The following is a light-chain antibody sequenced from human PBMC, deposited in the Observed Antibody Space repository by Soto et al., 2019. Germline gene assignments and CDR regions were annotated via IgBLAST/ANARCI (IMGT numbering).Light chain of an antibody. Sequence: EIVLSQSPATLSLSPGESATLSCRASQSVSVYLAWYQQKPGQAPRLLIYDASNRAAGVPAGFSGSGSGTDFTLTISSLEPEDFAVYYCQQRSDWLITFGQGTRLEIK. J-gene: IGKJ5*01. CDR3: QQRSDWLIT. CDR2: DAS. V-gene: IGKV3-11*01. CDR1: QSVSVY.